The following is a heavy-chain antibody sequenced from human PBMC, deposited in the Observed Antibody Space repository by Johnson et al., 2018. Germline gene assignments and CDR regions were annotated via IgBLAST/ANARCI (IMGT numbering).Heavy chain of an antibody. D-gene: IGHD3-22*01. V-gene: IGHV3-33*01. CDR2: IWYDGSKK. CDR3: TAPYYYDSSGFAFDD. CDR1: GLTFSSYG. J-gene: IGHJ4*02. Sequence: VQLLETGGGVVQPGRSLRLSCAASGLTFSSYGMYWVRQAPGKGLEWVAVIWYDGSKKYYADSVKGRFTISRDNSKNTLYLQMNNLRAEDTTVYYCTAPYYYDSSGFAFDDWGQGTLVSVSS.